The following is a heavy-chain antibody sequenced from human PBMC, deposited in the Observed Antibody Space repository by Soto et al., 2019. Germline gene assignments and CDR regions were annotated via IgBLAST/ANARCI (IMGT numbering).Heavy chain of an antibody. J-gene: IGHJ6*03. Sequence: SETLSLTCTVSGGSISSGGYYWSWIRQHPGKGLEWIGYIYYSGSTYYNPSLKSRVTISVDTSKNQFSLKLSSVTAADTAVYYCARDSKQLGPNSYYYYYYMDVWGKGTTVTVSS. CDR1: GGSISSGGYY. D-gene: IGHD6-6*01. CDR2: IYYSGST. V-gene: IGHV4-31*03. CDR3: ARDSKQLGPNSYYYYYYMDV.